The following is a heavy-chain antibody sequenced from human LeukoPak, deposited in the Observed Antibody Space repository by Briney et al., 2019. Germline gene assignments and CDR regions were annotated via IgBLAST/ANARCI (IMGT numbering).Heavy chain of an antibody. CDR1: GVSISSSSYY. CDR2: IYSSGST. CDR3: ARGLLDY. J-gene: IGHJ4*02. V-gene: IGHV4-39*01. Sequence: SETLSLTCNVSGVSISSSSYYWGWIRQPPGKGLEWIGSIYSSGSTYYNSSLKSRVTISIDTSKNQVSLKMSSVTAADTAVYYCARGLLDYWGQGTLVTVSS.